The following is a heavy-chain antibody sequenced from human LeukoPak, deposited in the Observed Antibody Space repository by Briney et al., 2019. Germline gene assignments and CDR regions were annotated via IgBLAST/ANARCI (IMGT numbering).Heavy chain of an antibody. V-gene: IGHV4-30-4*01. J-gene: IGHJ4*02. CDR3: ARAPGPFDY. CDR2: IYHSGSA. Sequence: SQTLSLTCTVSSGSISSGDYYWSWIRQPPGKGLEWIGYIYHSGSAYYNPSLKSRVIISVDMSKNQFSLKLSSVTAADTAVYYCARAPGPFDYWGQGTLVTVSS. CDR1: SGSISSGDYY.